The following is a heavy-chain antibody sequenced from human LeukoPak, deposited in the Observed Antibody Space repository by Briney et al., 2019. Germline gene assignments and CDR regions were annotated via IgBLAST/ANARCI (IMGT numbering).Heavy chain of an antibody. CDR3: ARVLLLYYYDSSVYFAY. CDR2: ISGSGGST. V-gene: IGHV3-23*01. CDR1: GFTFSSYA. J-gene: IGHJ4*02. Sequence: AGGSLRLSCAASGFTFSSYAMSWVRQAPGKGLEWVSAISGSGGSTYYADSVKGRFTISRDNSKNTLYLQMNSLRAEDTAVYYCARVLLLYYYDSSVYFAYGGQGPRVPAPS. D-gene: IGHD3-22*01.